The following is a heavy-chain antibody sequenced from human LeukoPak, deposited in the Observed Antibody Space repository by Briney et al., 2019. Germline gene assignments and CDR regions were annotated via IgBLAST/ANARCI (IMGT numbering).Heavy chain of an antibody. CDR3: AKAKTQAMVLPGNY. CDR2: IWYDGNNK. J-gene: IGHJ4*02. Sequence: GGSLRLSCAASGFTFSSYGMHWVRQAPGKGLEWVAGIWYDGNNKYYADSVKGRFAISRDNSKNTLYVQMNSLRAEDTAVYYCAKAKTQAMVLPGNYWGQGTLVTVSS. D-gene: IGHD5-18*01. CDR1: GFTFSSYG. V-gene: IGHV3-33*06.